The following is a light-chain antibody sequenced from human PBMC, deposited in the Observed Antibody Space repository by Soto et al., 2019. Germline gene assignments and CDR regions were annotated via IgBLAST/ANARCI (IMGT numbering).Light chain of an antibody. CDR2: NVS. Sequence: EIVLTQSPDTVSLSPGGRATLSCRASQTVTNNHLAWYQQKPGQAPRLLIYNVSRRATGIPDRFSGSGSGTDFTLTISRLEPEDFAVYYWQQYGSSPTWTFGLGTRVEIK. J-gene: IGKJ1*01. CDR1: QTVTNNH. V-gene: IGKV3-20*01. CDR3: QQYGSSPTWT.